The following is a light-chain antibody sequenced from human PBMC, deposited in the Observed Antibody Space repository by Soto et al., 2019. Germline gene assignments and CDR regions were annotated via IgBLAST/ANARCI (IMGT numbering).Light chain of an antibody. Sequence: IVLTQSPATLSLSPGERATLSCRASQIVSSYLAWYQQKPGQAPRLLIYDASNRATGIPARFSGSGSGTDFTLTISSLEPEDFAFYYCQQRSNWPPTFGQGTKVDIK. V-gene: IGKV3-11*01. CDR2: DAS. J-gene: IGKJ1*01. CDR3: QQRSNWPPT. CDR1: QIVSSY.